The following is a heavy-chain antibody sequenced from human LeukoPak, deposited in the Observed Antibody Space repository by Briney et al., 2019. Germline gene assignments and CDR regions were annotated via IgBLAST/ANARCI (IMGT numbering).Heavy chain of an antibody. Sequence: SETLSLTCTVSGGSISSSSYYWGWIRQPPGKGLEWIGSICYSGSTYYNPSLKSRVTISVDTSKNQFSLKLSSVTAADTAVYYCARQLGYCSSTSCYADKADYWGQGTLVTVSS. J-gene: IGHJ4*02. CDR1: GGSISSSSYY. D-gene: IGHD2-2*01. V-gene: IGHV4-39*01. CDR2: ICYSGST. CDR3: ARQLGYCSSTSCYADKADY.